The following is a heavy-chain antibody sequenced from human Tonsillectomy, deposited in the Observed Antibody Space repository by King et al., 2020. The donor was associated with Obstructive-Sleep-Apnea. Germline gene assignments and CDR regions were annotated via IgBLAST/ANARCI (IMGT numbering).Heavy chain of an antibody. CDR3: AKLSSSSSGSDY. V-gene: IGHV4-34*01. CDR1: GGSLSGYY. CDR2: INHSGST. J-gene: IGHJ4*02. D-gene: IGHD6-6*01. Sequence: VQLQQWGAGLLKPSETLSLTCAVYGGSLSGYYWSWIRQPPGKGLEWIGEINHSGSTNYNPSLKSRVTISVDTSKKQFSLKLSSVTAADPAVYYCAKLSSSSSGSDYWGQETLVTVSS.